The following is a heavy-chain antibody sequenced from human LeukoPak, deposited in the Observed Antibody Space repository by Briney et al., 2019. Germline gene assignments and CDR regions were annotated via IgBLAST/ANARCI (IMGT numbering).Heavy chain of an antibody. CDR3: ARDPPGSGSYYDY. V-gene: IGHV4-59*01. CDR2: IHYTGST. CDR1: GGSISGYY. D-gene: IGHD3-10*01. Sequence: PSETLSLTCTVSGGSISGYYWSWIRQPPGKGLECIGYIHYTGSTNYNPSLTSRVTISVDTSKNQFSLKLRSVTAADTAVYYCARDPPGSGSYYDYWGQGTLVTLSS. J-gene: IGHJ4*02.